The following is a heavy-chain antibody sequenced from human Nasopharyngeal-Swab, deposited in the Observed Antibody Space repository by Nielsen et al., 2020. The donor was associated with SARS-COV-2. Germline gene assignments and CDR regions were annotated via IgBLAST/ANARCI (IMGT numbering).Heavy chain of an antibody. J-gene: IGHJ6*03. CDR1: GGSISSSSYY. V-gene: IGHV4-39*01. CDR3: ARQSVRSIVVVVAVKGYYYMDV. D-gene: IGHD2-15*01. Sequence: SETLSLTCTVSGGSISSSSYYWGWIRQPPGEGLEWIGSIYYSGSTYYNPSLKSRVTISVDTSKNQFSLKLSSVTAADTAVYYCARQSVRSIVVVVAVKGYYYMDVWGKGTTVTVSS. CDR2: IYYSGST.